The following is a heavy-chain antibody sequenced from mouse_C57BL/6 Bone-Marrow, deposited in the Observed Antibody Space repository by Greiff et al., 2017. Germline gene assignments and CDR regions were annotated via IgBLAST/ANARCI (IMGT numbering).Heavy chain of an antibody. CDR3: ALLLNAMGD. J-gene: IGHJ4*01. D-gene: IGHD2-1*01. Sequence: QVQLQQPGAELVKPGASVKLSCKASGYTFTSYWITWVKQRPGQGLEWIGDIYPGSGSNNYNEKFKSKATLNVDTSSRTAYMRLSSLTSEDSAVYYCALLLNAMGDWGQGTSVTVSS. CDR1: GYTFTSYW. CDR2: IYPGSGSN. V-gene: IGHV1-55*01.